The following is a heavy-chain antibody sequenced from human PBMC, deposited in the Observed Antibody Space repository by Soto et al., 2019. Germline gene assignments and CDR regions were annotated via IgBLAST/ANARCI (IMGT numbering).Heavy chain of an antibody. CDR2: INAGNGNT. CDR1: GYTFTSYA. CDR3: ARVDYDFWSGYYTSPEQADYGMDV. Sequence: ASVKVSCKASGYTFTSYAMHWVRQAPGQRLEWMGWINAGNGNTKYSQKFQGRVTITRDTSASTAYMELSSLRSEDTAVYYCARVDYDFWSGYYTSPEQADYGMDVWGQGTTVTVSS. J-gene: IGHJ6*02. D-gene: IGHD3-3*01. V-gene: IGHV1-3*01.